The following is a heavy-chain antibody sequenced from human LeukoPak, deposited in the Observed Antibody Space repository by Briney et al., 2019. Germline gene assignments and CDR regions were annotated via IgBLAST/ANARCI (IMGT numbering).Heavy chain of an antibody. CDR2: ISGSGGST. V-gene: IGHV3-23*01. Sequence: GGSLRLSCAASGFTFSSYAMSWVRQAPRKGLEWVSAISGSGGSTYYADSVKGRFTISRDNSKNTLYLQMNRLRAEDTAVYYCAKEPVAVPNEYFQHWGQGTLVTVSS. CDR1: GFTFSSYA. CDR3: AKEPVAVPNEYFQH. J-gene: IGHJ1*01. D-gene: IGHD6-19*01.